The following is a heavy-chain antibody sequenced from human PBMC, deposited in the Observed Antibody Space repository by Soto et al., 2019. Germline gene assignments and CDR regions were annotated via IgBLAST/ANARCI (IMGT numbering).Heavy chain of an antibody. J-gene: IGHJ4*02. D-gene: IGHD3-3*01. CDR1: GGTFGSYA. Sequence: GASVKVSCKASGGTFGSYAISWVRQAPGQGLEWMGGIIPIFGTANYAQKFQGRVTITADESTSAAYMELSSLRSEDTAVYYCAGGRFLEWYQYWGQGTLVTVSS. CDR2: IIPIFGTA. CDR3: AGGRFLEWYQY. V-gene: IGHV1-69*13.